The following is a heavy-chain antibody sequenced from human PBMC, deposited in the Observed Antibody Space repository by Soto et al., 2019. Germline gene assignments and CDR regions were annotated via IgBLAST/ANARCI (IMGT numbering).Heavy chain of an antibody. CDR2: ISYDGSNK. D-gene: IGHD3-22*01. CDR3: AKSSSYDSSGYFDY. Sequence: PGGSLRLSCAASGFTFSSYGMHWVRQAPGKGLEWVAVISYDGSNKYYADSVKGRFTISRDNSKNTLYLQMNSLRAEDTAVYYCAKSSSYDSSGYFDYWGQGTLVTVSS. V-gene: IGHV3-30*18. J-gene: IGHJ4*02. CDR1: GFTFSSYG.